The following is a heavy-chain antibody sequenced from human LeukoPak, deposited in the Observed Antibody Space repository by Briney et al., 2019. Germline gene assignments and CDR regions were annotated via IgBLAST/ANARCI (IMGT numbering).Heavy chain of an antibody. J-gene: IGHJ3*02. CDR3: AKRCTSCQDAFDI. CDR2: ISGSGGST. D-gene: IGHD2-2*01. V-gene: IGHV3-23*01. CDR1: GFTFSSYA. Sequence: GGSLRLSCAASGFTFSSYAMSWVRQAPGKGLEWVSAISGSGGSTYYADSVKGRFTISRDNSKNTLYLQMDSLRAEDTAVYYCAKRCTSCQDAFDIWGQGTMVTVSS.